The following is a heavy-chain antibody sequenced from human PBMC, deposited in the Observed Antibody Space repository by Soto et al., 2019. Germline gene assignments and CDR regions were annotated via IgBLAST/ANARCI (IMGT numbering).Heavy chain of an antibody. V-gene: IGHV5-51*01. CDR1: GYTFTNYW. Sequence: PGESLKISCKGSGYTFTNYWIGWVRQMPGKGPEWMGIIYPGDSDTKYNPSFQGQVTISADKSISTAYLQWSSLKASDTAMYYCARLRGLGYYYYYGMDVWGQGTTVTVSS. J-gene: IGHJ6*02. D-gene: IGHD6-25*01. CDR2: IYPGDSDT. CDR3: ARLRGLGYYYYYGMDV.